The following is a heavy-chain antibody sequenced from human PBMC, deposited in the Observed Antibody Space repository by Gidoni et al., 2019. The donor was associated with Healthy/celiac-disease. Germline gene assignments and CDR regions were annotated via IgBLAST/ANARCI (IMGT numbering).Heavy chain of an antibody. Sequence: EVQLVESGGGLVEPGGSLRLSGAASGFTFSSYEMNWVRQAPGKGLEWVSDMSSSGSTIFYADSVKGRFTISRDNAKNSLYLQMNSLRAEDTAVYYCARVPDHYYDSSGYPFDYLGQGTLVTVSS. CDR1: GFTFSSYE. CDR2: MSSSGSTI. V-gene: IGHV3-48*03. J-gene: IGHJ4*02. D-gene: IGHD3-22*01. CDR3: ARVPDHYYDSSGYPFDY.